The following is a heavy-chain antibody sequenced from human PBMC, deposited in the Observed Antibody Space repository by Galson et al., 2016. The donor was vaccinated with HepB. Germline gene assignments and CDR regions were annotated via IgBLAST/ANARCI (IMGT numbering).Heavy chain of an antibody. CDR3: ARVGTNGNPGWVDP. Sequence: ETLSLTCAVYGGSFSGYYWSWIRQPPGKGLGWIGEINHSGSTNYNPSLKSRVTISVDTSKNQFSLKLNSVTAADTAVYYCARVGTNGNPGWVDPWGQGTLVTVSS. J-gene: IGHJ5*02. CDR1: GGSFSGYY. CDR2: INHSGST. V-gene: IGHV4-34*01. D-gene: IGHD2-8*01.